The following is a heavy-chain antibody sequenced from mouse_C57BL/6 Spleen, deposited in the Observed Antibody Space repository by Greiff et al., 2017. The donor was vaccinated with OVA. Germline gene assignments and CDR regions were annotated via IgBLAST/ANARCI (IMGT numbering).Heavy chain of an antibody. V-gene: IGHV8-8*01. CDR1: GFSLSTFGMG. J-gene: IGHJ2*02. CDR3: ARGYYGLDY. CDR2: IWWDDNK. Sequence: LKESGPGILKPSQTLSLTCSFSGFSLSTFGMGVGWIRQPSGQGLEWRAHIWWDDNKYYNPALTSRLTISKATSKNQVFLKIATLDTADTVTYYGARGYYGLDYWGQGTSPTVSS. D-gene: IGHD1-1*01.